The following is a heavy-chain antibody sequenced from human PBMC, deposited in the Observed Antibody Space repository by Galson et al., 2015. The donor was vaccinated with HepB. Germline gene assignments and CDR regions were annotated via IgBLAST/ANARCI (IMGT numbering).Heavy chain of an antibody. CDR2: IIPILGIA. J-gene: IGHJ3*02. Sequence: SVKVSCKASGGTFSSYAISWVRQAPGQGLEWMGRIIPILGIANYAQKFQGRVTITADKSTSTAYMELSSLRSEDTAVYYCARSIGVAGPVVYHDAFDIWGQGTMVTVSS. D-gene: IGHD6-19*01. CDR1: GGTFSSYA. CDR3: ARSIGVAGPVVYHDAFDI. V-gene: IGHV1-69*04.